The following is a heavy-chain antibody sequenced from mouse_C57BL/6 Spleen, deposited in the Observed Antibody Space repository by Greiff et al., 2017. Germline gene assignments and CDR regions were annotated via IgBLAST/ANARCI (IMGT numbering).Heavy chain of an antibody. CDR2: ISSGSSTI. V-gene: IGHV5-17*01. Sequence: EVKLVESGGGLVKPGGSLKLSCAASGFTFSDYGMHWVRQAPEKGLEWVAYISSGSSTIYYADTVKGRFTISRDNAKNTLFLQMTSLRSEDTAMYYCARKSTVVPMDYWGQGTSGTVSS. J-gene: IGHJ4*01. CDR1: GFTFSDYG. D-gene: IGHD1-1*01. CDR3: ARKSTVVPMDY.